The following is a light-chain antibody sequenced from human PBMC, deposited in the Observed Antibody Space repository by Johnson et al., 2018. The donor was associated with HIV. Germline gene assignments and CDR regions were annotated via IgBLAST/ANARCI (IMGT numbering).Light chain of an antibody. CDR2: DNN. Sequence: QSVLTQPPSVSAAPGQKVTISCSGNNSNIGNNYVSWYQHLPGTAPKLLIYDNNKRPSGIPDRFSASKSGTSATLGITGLQTEDEADYYCGTWDSSLSGGLYVFGTGTRVTVL. CDR1: NSNIGNNY. CDR3: GTWDSSLSGGLYV. J-gene: IGLJ1*01. V-gene: IGLV1-51*01.